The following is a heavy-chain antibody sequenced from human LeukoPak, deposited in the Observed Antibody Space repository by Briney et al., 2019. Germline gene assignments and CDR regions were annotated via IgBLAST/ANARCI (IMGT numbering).Heavy chain of an antibody. J-gene: IGHJ3*02. CDR1: GGSISSYY. Sequence: PSETLSLTCTVSGGSISSYYWSWIRQPPGKGLEWIGYIYYSGSTNYNPSLKSRVTISVDTSKNQFSLKLSSVTAADTAVYYCAREGIVGSTIGAFDIWGQGTMVTVSS. CDR3: AREGIVGSTIGAFDI. D-gene: IGHD1-26*01. V-gene: IGHV4-59*01. CDR2: IYYSGST.